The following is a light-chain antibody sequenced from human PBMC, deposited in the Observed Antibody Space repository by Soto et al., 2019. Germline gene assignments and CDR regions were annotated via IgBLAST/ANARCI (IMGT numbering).Light chain of an antibody. J-gene: IGKJ4*01. CDR3: QQYYSTPLT. Sequence: DIVMPQSPDSLAVSLGERATINCKSSQSVLYSSNNKNYLAWYQQKPGQPPKLLIYWASTRESGVPDRFSGSGSGTAFTLTISSLQAEDVAVYYCQQYYSTPLTFGGGTKVEIK. CDR1: QSVLYSSNNKNY. CDR2: WAS. V-gene: IGKV4-1*01.